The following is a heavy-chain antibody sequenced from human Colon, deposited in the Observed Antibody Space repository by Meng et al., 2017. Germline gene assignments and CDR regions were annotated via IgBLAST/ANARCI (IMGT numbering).Heavy chain of an antibody. CDR3: ARGGGLGFDY. J-gene: IGHJ4*02. CDR2: IYHSGTT. D-gene: IGHD3-16*01. Sequence: SETLSLTCVVSDYSVSSGYFWGWIRQPPGKGLEWIGSIYHSGTTYYNPSLKSRLTVSVDTSKNQVSLRLTSVTAADTAVYFCARGGGLGFDYWGQGTLVTVSS. CDR1: DYSVSSGYF. V-gene: IGHV4-38-2*01.